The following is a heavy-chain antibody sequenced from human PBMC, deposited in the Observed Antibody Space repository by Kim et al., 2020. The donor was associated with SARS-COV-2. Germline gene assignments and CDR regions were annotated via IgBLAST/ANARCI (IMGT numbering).Heavy chain of an antibody. Sequence: GGSLRLSCSGSGFSFSDFSLRWVRQVPGKGLEYVSGIGRNGDGAFYLDSVRGRFTISRDNSKNTLYLQMSSLRAGDTAVYYCVRDLHVDTPMKWGQGTLVTVSP. CDR3: VRDLHVDTPMK. CDR2: IGRNGDGA. CDR1: GFSFSDFS. D-gene: IGHD5-18*01. J-gene: IGHJ4*02. V-gene: IGHV3-64D*09.